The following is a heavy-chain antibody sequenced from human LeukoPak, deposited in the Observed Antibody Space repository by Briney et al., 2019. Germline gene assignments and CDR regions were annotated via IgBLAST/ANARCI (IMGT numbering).Heavy chain of an antibody. D-gene: IGHD6-6*01. V-gene: IGHV1-8*01. CDR1: GYTFTSYD. Sequence: ASVKVSCKASGYTFTSYDINWVRQATGQGLEWMGWMNPNSGNTGYAQKFQGRVTMTRNTSISTAYMEPSSLRSEDTAVYYCARPAARGHWFDPWGQGTLVTVSS. J-gene: IGHJ5*02. CDR3: ARPAARGHWFDP. CDR2: MNPNSGNT.